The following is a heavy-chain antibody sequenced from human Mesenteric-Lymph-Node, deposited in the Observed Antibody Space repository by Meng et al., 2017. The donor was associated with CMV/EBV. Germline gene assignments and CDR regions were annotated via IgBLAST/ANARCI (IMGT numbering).Heavy chain of an antibody. D-gene: IGHD3-3*01. CDR1: YY. V-gene: IGHV4-31*02. Sequence: YYCSWIRQHPGKGLEWIGHIYYSGSTYYTPSLKSRVTISIDTSKTQFSLRVSSVTAADTAVYYCARSRADFWSGYPPAHYFRYGMDVWGQGTTVTVSS. CDR3: ARSRADFWSGYPPAHYFRYGMDV. J-gene: IGHJ6*02. CDR2: IYYSGST.